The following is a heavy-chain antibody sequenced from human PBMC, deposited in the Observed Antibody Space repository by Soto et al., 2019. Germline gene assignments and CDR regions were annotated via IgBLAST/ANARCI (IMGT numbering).Heavy chain of an antibody. J-gene: IGHJ6*02. Sequence: QVQLVESGGGVVQPGRSLRLSCAASGFTFNNYGMHWVRQAPGKGLEWVAVISYDGSNKYYEDSVKGRFTISRDTSKNTXXLXMXXLRPEDTALYYCAKDIHRGECSGGRCYPLGSGLDVWGQGTTVIVSS. CDR2: ISYDGSNK. D-gene: IGHD2-15*01. CDR3: AKDIHRGECSGGRCYPLGSGLDV. CDR1: GFTFNNYG. V-gene: IGHV3-30*18.